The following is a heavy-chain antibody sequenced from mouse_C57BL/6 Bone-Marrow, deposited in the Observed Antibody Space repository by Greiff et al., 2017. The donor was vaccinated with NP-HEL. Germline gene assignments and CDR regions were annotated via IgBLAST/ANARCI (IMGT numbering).Heavy chain of an antibody. CDR3: ARDSPWYFDV. D-gene: IGHD6-1*01. V-gene: IGHV1-26*01. J-gene: IGHJ1*03. CDR2: INPNNGGT. CDR1: GYTFTDYY. Sequence: EVQLQQSGPELVKPGASVKISCKASGYTFTDYYMNWVKQSHGKSLEWIGDINPNNGGTSYNQKFKGKATLTVDKSSSTAYMELRSLTSEDSAVYYYARDSPWYFDVWGTGTTVTVSS.